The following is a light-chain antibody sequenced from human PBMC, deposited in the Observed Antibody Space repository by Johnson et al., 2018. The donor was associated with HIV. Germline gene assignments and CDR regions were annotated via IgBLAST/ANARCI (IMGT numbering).Light chain of an antibody. CDR2: RNN. CDR3: AAWDDRLNGTYV. J-gene: IGLJ1*01. Sequence: QSVLTQPPSASGTPGQRVTISCSGSISNIGSNTVNWYQQLPGTAPKLLIYRNNQRPSGVPDRFSGSKSGTSASLAISGLRAKDEADYLCAAWDDRLNGTYVFGTGTKVTVL. CDR1: ISNIGSNT. V-gene: IGLV1-44*01.